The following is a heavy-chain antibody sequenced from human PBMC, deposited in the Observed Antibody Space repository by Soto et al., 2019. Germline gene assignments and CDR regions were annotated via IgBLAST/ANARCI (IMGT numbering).Heavy chain of an antibody. CDR1: GGSFSVYY. J-gene: IGHJ4*02. CDR2: IYASGSP. D-gene: IGHD1-26*01. Sequence: SSETLSLTCTISGGSFSVYYWSWIRQSTGQGLEWIGYIYASGSPYYNPSLRSRVTISADTSKNQISLKLTSPTAADTAVYYCARGVGSSPPQYWGRGTLVTVSS. V-gene: IGHV4-59*01. CDR3: ARGVGSSPPQY.